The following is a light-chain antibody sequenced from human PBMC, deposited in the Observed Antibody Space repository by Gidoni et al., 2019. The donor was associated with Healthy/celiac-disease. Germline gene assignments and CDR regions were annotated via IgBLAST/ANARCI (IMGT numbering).Light chain of an antibody. CDR1: QSVSSN. CDR3: QQYNNWPPGIT. CDR2: GAS. J-gene: IGKJ5*01. Sequence: EIVITQSPATLSVSPGERATLSCRASQSVSSNLAWYQQKPGQAPRLLIYGASTRATGIPARFSGSGSGTEFTLTISSLQSEDFAVYYCQQYNNWPPGITFGQXTRLEIK. V-gene: IGKV3D-15*01.